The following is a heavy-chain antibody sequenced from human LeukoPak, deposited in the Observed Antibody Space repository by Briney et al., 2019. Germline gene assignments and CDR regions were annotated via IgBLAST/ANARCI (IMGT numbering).Heavy chain of an antibody. Sequence: ASVKVSCKVSGYTFTDYYLHWVRQAPGQGLEWMGWINPNSGDTNYPQKFQGRVTLTRDKSISTVSMEMSRLRSDDTAVYYCAREPLASGYSGYAYEYYFDYWGQGTLVTVSS. CDR1: GYTFTDYY. J-gene: IGHJ4*02. D-gene: IGHD5-12*01. CDR3: AREPLASGYSGYAYEYYFDY. CDR2: INPNSGDT. V-gene: IGHV1-2*02.